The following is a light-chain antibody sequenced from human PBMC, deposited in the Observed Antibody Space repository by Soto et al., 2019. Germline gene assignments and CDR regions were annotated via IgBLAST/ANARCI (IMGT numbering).Light chain of an antibody. V-gene: IGLV2-14*01. CDR2: DVS. CDR3: SSYTSSSTLV. CDR1: SSDVGGYNY. Sequence: QSVLTQPDSVSGSPGQSITISCTGTSSDVGGYNYVSWYQQHPGKAPKLMIYDVSNRPSGVSNRFSGSKSGNTASLTISGLQAEDEDDYYCSSYTSSSTLVFGTGTKVTVL. J-gene: IGLJ1*01.